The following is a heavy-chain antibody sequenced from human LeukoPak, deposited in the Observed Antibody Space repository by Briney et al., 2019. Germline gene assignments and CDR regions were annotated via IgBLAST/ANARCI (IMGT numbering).Heavy chain of an antibody. CDR3: VRGPVSLDGYNDFDY. Sequence: SQTLSLTCTVSGGSISSGSYYWSWIRRPAGKGLEWIGRIYTSGSTNYNPSLKSRVTISVDTSKNQFSLKLSSVTAADTAVYYCVRGPVSLDGYNDFDYWGQGTLVTVSS. CDR2: IYTSGST. J-gene: IGHJ4*02. CDR1: GGSISSGSYY. D-gene: IGHD5-24*01. V-gene: IGHV4-61*02.